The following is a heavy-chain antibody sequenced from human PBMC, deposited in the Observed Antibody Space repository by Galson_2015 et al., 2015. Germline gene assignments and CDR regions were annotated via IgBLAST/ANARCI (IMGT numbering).Heavy chain of an antibody. CDR3: ARGGRGRQYSSGWYRSYYFDY. CDR1: GGSFSGYY. D-gene: IGHD6-19*01. J-gene: IGHJ4*02. V-gene: IGHV4-34*01. CDR2: INHSGST. Sequence: ETLSLTCAVYGGSFSGYYWSWIRQPPGKGLEWIGEINHSGSTNYNPSLKSRVTISVDTSKNQFSLKLSSVTAADTAVYYCARGGRGRQYSSGWYRSYYFDYWGQGTLVTVSS.